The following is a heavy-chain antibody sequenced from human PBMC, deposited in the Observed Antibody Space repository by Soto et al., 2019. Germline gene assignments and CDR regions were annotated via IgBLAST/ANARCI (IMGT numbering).Heavy chain of an antibody. V-gene: IGHV3-30*18. Sequence: GWSLRLSCAASVFTFRGYGMHWVRQAPGRGLEWVALISYDGSIRYYADSVRGRFTISRDNSKNTLYLQMNSLRAEDTAVYYCANSEYSRYKNIDVWGQGTTVTVSS. D-gene: IGHD5-18*01. CDR2: ISYDGSIR. CDR3: ANSEYSRYKNIDV. CDR1: VFTFRGYG. J-gene: IGHJ6*02.